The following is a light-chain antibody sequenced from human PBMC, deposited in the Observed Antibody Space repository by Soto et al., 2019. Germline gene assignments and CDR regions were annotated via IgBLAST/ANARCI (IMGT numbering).Light chain of an antibody. CDR3: QQYAYWPET. CDR1: QSVSSSY. CDR2: GAS. J-gene: IGKJ1*01. Sequence: EIVLTQSPGTLSLSPGERATLSCRASQSVSSSYLAWYQQTPGQAPRLLIHGASSRATGIPDRFSGSGSGTDFTLAISSLQSEDFAVYYCQQYAYWPETFGQGTKVDIK. V-gene: IGKV3-20*01.